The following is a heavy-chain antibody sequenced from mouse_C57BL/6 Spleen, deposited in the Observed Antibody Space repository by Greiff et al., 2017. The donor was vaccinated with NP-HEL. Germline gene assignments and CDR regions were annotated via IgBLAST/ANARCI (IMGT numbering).Heavy chain of an antibody. J-gene: IGHJ1*03. V-gene: IGHV1-82*01. CDR1: GYAFSSSW. Sequence: VQLQQSGPELVKPGASVKISCKASGYAFSSSWMNWVKQRPGKGLEWIGRIYPGDGDTNYNGKFKGKATLTADKSSSTAYMQLSSLTSEDSAVYFCARESYYYGSSYDWYFDVWGTGTTVTVSS. D-gene: IGHD1-1*01. CDR3: ARESYYYGSSYDWYFDV. CDR2: IYPGDGDT.